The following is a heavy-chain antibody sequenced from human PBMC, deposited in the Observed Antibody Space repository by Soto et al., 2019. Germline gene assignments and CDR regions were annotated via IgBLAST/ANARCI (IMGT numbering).Heavy chain of an antibody. CDR2: IYHSGST. V-gene: IGHV4-4*02. CDR1: SGSISSSNW. J-gene: IGHJ4*02. CDR3: ARDKNAGYFDY. Sequence: SETLSLTCAVSSGSISSSNWWSWVRQPPGKGLEWIGEIYHSGSTNYNPSLKSRVTISVDTSKNQFSLKLSSVTAADTAVYYCARDKNAGYFDYWGQGTLVTVSS.